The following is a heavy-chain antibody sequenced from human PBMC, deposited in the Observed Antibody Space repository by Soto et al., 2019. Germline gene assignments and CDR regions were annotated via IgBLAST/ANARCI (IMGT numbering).Heavy chain of an antibody. J-gene: IGHJ4*02. D-gene: IGHD3-22*01. V-gene: IGHV3-23*01. CDR1: GFTFSSYA. CDR3: AKDRVPITMIVVVINFDY. CDR2: ISGSGGST. Sequence: EVQLLESGGGLVQPGGSLRLSCAASGFTFSSYAMSWVRQAPGKGLEWVSAISGSGGSTYYADSVKGRFTISRDNSKNTLYLQMNSLRAEDTAVYYCAKDRVPITMIVVVINFDYWGQGTLVTVSS.